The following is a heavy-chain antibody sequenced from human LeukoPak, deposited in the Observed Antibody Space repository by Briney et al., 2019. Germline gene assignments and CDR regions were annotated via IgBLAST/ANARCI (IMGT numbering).Heavy chain of an antibody. CDR2: ISGSGGST. Sequence: PGGSLRLSCAASGFTFSSYAMGWVRQAPGKGLEWVSAISGSGGSTYYADSVKGRFTISRDNSKNTQYLQMNSLRAEDTAVYYCAKIERSGSYCDYWGQGTLVTVSS. V-gene: IGHV3-23*01. CDR3: AKIERSGSYCDY. J-gene: IGHJ4*02. D-gene: IGHD1-26*01. CDR1: GFTFSSYA.